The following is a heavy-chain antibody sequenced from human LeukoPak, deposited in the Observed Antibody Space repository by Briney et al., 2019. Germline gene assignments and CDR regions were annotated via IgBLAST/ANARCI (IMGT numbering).Heavy chain of an antibody. CDR3: AKCNLDNCREGFHI. D-gene: IGHD1-1*01. CDR2: ISVSSTT. CDR1: GFAFSSNA. V-gene: IGHV3-23*01. J-gene: IGHJ3*02. Sequence: GGSLRLSCAAAGFAFSSNALSWVRQAPGEGLDWVSSISVSSTTYYLDSVKGRFTISRDNPNNALFLQMNSLRAEDTALYYCAKCNLDNCREGFHIWGQGTMVTVSS.